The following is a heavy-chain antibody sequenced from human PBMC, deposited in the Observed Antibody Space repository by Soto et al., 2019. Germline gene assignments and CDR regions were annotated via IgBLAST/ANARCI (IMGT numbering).Heavy chain of an antibody. CDR1: GFTFSSYS. Sequence: PGGSLRLSCAASGFTFSSYSMNWVRQAPGKGLEWVSYISSSSSTIYYIDSVKGRFTISRDNSKNTLYLQMNSLRDEDTAVYYCAKDGGPPAQKKFRGVINYWGQGTLVTVS. CDR2: ISSSSSTI. D-gene: IGHD3-16*02. V-gene: IGHV3-48*02. CDR3: AKDGGPPAQKKFRGVINY. J-gene: IGHJ4*02.